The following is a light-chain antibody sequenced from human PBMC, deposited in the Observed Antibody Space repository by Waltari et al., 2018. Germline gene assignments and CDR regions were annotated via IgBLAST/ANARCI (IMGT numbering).Light chain of an antibody. Sequence: DIQMLQSPSSLSASVGDTVTITCQASQGIGNHLNWYQQKPGKAPKLLIYRASSLQSGIPSRFSGSGSGTDFTLTISSLQPEDFSTYYCQQGYSYPLTFGGGTKVEIK. J-gene: IGKJ4*01. CDR2: RAS. V-gene: IGKV1-16*01. CDR3: QQGYSYPLT. CDR1: QGIGNH.